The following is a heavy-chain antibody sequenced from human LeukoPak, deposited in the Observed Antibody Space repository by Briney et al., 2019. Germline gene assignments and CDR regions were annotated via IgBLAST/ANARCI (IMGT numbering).Heavy chain of an antibody. CDR2: ISTYNGDT. J-gene: IGHJ4*02. CDR1: GYTFNTDG. V-gene: IGHV1-18*01. D-gene: IGHD3-16*02. Sequence: ASVKVSCKASGYTFNTDGISWVRQAPGQGLEWMAWISTYNGDTNYAQNLQGRVTITKDTSTSTVYMELRSLTSDDTAVYYCARRGPYRYFDYWGQGTLVIVSS. CDR3: ARRGPYRYFDY.